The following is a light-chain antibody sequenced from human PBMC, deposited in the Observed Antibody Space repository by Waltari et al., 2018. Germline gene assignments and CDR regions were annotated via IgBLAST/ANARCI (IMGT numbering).Light chain of an antibody. J-gene: IGKJ1*01. CDR3: QQYYSTPRT. V-gene: IGKV4-1*01. Sequence: DIVMTQSPDSLAVSLGERATINCKSSQSVLYSSNNKNYLAWYQQKPGQPPKLLICWACSRESGVPERFSGSGSGTDFTLTISSLQAEDVAVYYCQQYYSTPRTFGQGTKVEIK. CDR2: WAC. CDR1: QSVLYSSNNKNY.